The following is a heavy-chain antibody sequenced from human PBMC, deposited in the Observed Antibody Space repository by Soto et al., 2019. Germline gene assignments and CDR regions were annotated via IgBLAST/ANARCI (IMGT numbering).Heavy chain of an antibody. Sequence: QVQLLQSGAEVKKPGASVNVSCKASGYTFTNYYIHWVRQATGQGHEWMGIINPSGGTTNYAQKFQGRVTMTRDTSTSTVYMELRSLRSEDTAVYYCARDECRSSACYNPSYTSGSDYWGEGTLVTVSS. CDR3: ARDECRSSACYNPSYTSGSDY. D-gene: IGHD6-19*01. V-gene: IGHV1-46*01. CDR1: GYTFTNYY. CDR2: INPSGGTT. J-gene: IGHJ4*02.